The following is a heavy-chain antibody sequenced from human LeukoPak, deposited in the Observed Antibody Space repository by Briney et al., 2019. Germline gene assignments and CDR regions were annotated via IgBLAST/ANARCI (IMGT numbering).Heavy chain of an antibody. CDR1: GFTFSNYW. CDR2: IKGDGTEI. CDR3: AGGYNIDY. Sequence: GGSLRLSCAASGFTFSNYWMNWVRQAPGKGLEWVANIKGDGTEINYVDSVKGRFTISRDNPKNSLYLQLNSLRAEDTVVYYCAGGYNIDYWGQGTLVDVSS. J-gene: IGHJ4*02. V-gene: IGHV3-7*01. D-gene: IGHD5-18*01.